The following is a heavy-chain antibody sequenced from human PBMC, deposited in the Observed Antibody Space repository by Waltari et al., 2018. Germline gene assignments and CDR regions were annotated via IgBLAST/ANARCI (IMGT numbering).Heavy chain of an antibody. J-gene: IGHJ5*02. D-gene: IGHD2-2*03. CDR1: GFFINTAFF. Sequence: QVQLQESGPGLVRPSETLYLTCDVSGFFINTAFFWGLIRQPPGKGLEWIGNIYHDGTTYYNPSLKHRLMISLDTSKNQFSLRLNFVDVADTAVYYCARQTLGYCTSAAYRRLETWGQGILVTVSS. V-gene: IGHV4-38-2*01. CDR2: IYHDGTT. CDR3: ARQTLGYCTSAAYRRLET.